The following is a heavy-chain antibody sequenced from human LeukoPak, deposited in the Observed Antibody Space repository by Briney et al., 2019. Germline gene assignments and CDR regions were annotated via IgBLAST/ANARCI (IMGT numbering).Heavy chain of an antibody. CDR2: INPNSGGT. V-gene: IGHV1-2*02. Sequence: ASVQVSCKASGYTFTGYYMHWVRQAPGQGLEWMGWINPNSGGTNYAQKFQGRVTMSRDTSISTAYMELSRQRSDDTAVYYCARGYYGSGGEFDYWGQGTLVTVSS. D-gene: IGHD3-10*01. J-gene: IGHJ4*02. CDR3: ARGYYGSGGEFDY. CDR1: GYTFTGYY.